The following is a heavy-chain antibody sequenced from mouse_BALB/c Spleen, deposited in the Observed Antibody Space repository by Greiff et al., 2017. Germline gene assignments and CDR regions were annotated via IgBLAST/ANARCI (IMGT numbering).Heavy chain of an antibody. J-gene: IGHJ2*01. CDR3: ARDRRLDYYFDY. V-gene: IGHV3-6*02. CDR2: ISYDGSN. CDR1: GYSITSGYY. Sequence: EVQVVESGPGLVKPSQSLSLTCSVTGYSITSGYYWNWIRQFPGNKLEWMGYISYDGSNNYNPSLKNRISITRDTSKNQFFLKLNSVTTEDTATYYCARDRRLDYYFDYWGQGTTLTVSS. D-gene: IGHD1-2*01.